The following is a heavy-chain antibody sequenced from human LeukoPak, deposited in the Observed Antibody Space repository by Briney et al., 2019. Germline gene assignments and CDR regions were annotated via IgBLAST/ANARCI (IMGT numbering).Heavy chain of an antibody. CDR2: ISGSGGST. V-gene: IGHV3-23*01. D-gene: IGHD3/OR15-3a*01. CDR3: AKRGVVIRVILVGFHKEAHYFES. CDR1: GFTFSSYA. J-gene: IGHJ4*02. Sequence: PGGSLRLSCAASGFTFSSYAMSWVRQAPGKGLEWVSAISGSGGSTYYADSVKGRFTISRDNSKNTLYLQMNSLRAEDTAVYFCAKRGVVIRVILVGFHKEAHYFESWGQGALVTVSS.